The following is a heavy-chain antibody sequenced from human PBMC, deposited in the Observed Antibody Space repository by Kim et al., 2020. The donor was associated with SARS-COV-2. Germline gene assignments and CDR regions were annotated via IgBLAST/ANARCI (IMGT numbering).Heavy chain of an antibody. CDR3: ANHGCTGGTCHHCFDP. CDR1: GGSFSGYY. J-gene: IGHJ5*02. D-gene: IGHD2-15*01. Sequence: SETLSLTCAVYGGSFSGYYWSWIRQPPGKGLEWIGQIHHSGGTGYNPSLKSRVTISLDTSKNQLSLKLSSVTAADTAVYYCANHGCTGGTCHHCFDPWGQGTLVTVPS. V-gene: IGHV4-34*01. CDR2: IHHSGGT.